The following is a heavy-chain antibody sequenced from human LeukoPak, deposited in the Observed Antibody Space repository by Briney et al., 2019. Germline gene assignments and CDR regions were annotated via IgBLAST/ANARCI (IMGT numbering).Heavy chain of an antibody. CDR3: ASIWVTTRGGVSDY. CDR2: INSDGSST. V-gene: IGHV3-74*01. CDR1: GFTFSSHW. D-gene: IGHD4-17*01. Sequence: PGGSLRLSCAASGFTFSSHWMHWVRQAPGKGLVWVSRINSDGSSTSYADSVKGRFTISRDNAKNTLYLQMNSLRAEDTAVYYCASIWVTTRGGVSDYWGQGTLVTVSS. J-gene: IGHJ4*02.